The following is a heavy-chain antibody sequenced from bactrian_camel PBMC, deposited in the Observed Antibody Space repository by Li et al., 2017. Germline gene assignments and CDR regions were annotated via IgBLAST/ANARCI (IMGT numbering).Heavy chain of an antibody. D-gene: IGHD1*01. CDR3: AAWQRYVTWNYDGADVTY. CDR1: GDTTTMRH. J-gene: IGHJ4*01. CDR2: IYHGGSSS. V-gene: IGHV3S54*01. Sequence: HVQLVESGGGLVQPGGSLRLSCVASGDTTTMRHMGWFRQTPGGEREGVARIYHGGSSSVYADSVKGRFTISEDIGPKTVVYLHMNTLKPEDTGMCYCAAWQRYVTWNYDGADVTYWGQGTQVTVS.